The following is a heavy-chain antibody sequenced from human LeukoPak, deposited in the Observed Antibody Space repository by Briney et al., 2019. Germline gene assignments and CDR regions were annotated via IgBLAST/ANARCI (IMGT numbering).Heavy chain of an antibody. V-gene: IGHV3-53*01. CDR3: ARDPYGDDLFDY. D-gene: IGHD4-17*01. Sequence: GGSLRLSCAASGFTFSSNYMSWVRQSPGKGLEWVSVIYSGGSTYYADSVKGRFTIARDNSKNTLYLQMNSLRAEDTAVYYCARDPYGDDLFDYWGQGTLVTVSS. CDR2: IYSGGST. CDR1: GFTFSSNY. J-gene: IGHJ4*02.